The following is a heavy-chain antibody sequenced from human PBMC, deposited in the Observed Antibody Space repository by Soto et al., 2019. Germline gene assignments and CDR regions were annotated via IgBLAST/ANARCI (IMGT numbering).Heavy chain of an antibody. CDR2: ISSGSTYI. CDR1: GFTFSSYS. J-gene: IGHJ4*02. Sequence: PGGSLRLSCAASGFTFSSYSMKWVRQAPGKGLEWVSSISSGSTYIHYADSMRGRVTISRDDAENSLYLQMNSLRAEDTAVYYCARESEDLSSNLDYWGQGTLVTVYS. V-gene: IGHV3-21*01. CDR3: ARESEDLSSNLDY.